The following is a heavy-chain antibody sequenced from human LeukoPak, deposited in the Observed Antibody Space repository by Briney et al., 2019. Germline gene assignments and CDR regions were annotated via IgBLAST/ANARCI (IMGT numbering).Heavy chain of an antibody. J-gene: IGHJ6*03. CDR3: ARVMMGATVTTFHYCMDV. Sequence: KSGGSLRLSCAACGFTFSHYSIDWVRQAPGKGLERVASITSSSSHIYYADSVKGRFTISRDNAKNEVYLQMNSLRAEDTAIYYCARVMMGATVTTFHYCMDVWGVGTTVTVSS. CDR1: GFTFSHYS. V-gene: IGHV3-21*01. CDR2: ITSSSSHI. D-gene: IGHD4-11*01.